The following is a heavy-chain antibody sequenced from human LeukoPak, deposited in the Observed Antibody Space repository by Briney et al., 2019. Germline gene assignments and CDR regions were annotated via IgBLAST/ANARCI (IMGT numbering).Heavy chain of an antibody. D-gene: IGHD7-27*01. CDR2: IYHSGST. J-gene: IGHJ5*02. CDR1: GYSITGGYY. Sequence: SGTLSLTCSVSGYSITGGYYWDWIRQPPGKGLEWIGGIYHSGSTYYNPSLKSRVTISVDTSKNQFSLKLNSVTAADTAVYYCARDLGRFDPWGQGTLVTVSS. V-gene: IGHV4-38-2*02. CDR3: ARDLGRFDP.